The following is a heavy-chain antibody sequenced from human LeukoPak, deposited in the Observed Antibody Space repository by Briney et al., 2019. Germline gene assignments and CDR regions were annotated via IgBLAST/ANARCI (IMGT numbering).Heavy chain of an antibody. V-gene: IGHV3-21*01. D-gene: IGHD6-19*01. Sequence: PGGSLRLSCAASGFTFSSYSMNWVRQAPGKGLEWVSSIRSSSIYIYYADSVKGRFTISRDNAKNSLYLQMNSLRAEDTGVYYCASDSSSGWYEWFDPWGQGTLVTVSS. CDR2: IRSSSIYI. CDR3: ASDSSSGWYEWFDP. CDR1: GFTFSSYS. J-gene: IGHJ5*02.